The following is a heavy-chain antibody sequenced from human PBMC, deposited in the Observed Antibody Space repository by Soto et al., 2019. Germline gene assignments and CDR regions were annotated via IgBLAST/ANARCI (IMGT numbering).Heavy chain of an antibody. Sequence: SETLSLTCTVSGGSISSYYWSWIRQPPGKGLEWIGYIYYSGSTNYNPSLKSRVTISVDTSKNQFSLKLSSLTAADTAVYYCARHERVLRFLEWSDSPRYMDVWGKGTTVTVSS. CDR3: ARHERVLRFLEWSDSPRYMDV. CDR1: GGSISSYY. J-gene: IGHJ6*03. CDR2: IYYSGST. D-gene: IGHD3-3*01. V-gene: IGHV4-59*08.